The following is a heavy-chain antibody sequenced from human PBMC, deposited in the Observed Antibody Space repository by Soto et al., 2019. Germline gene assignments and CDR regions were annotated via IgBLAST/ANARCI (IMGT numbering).Heavy chain of an antibody. CDR2: IWYDGSIK. Sequence: QEQLVESGGGVVQPGQSLRLSCAASGFTFNTYGMHWVRQIPGKGLQWVAIIWYDGSIKYYADPVKGRFTISRDNSRNTLYLQMNSLRDEDTAVYYCARIDCTGNNCNPYYHYGMDVWGQGTTVTVSS. CDR3: ARIDCTGNNCNPYYHYGMDV. V-gene: IGHV3-33*01. D-gene: IGHD2-8*02. CDR1: GFTFNTYG. J-gene: IGHJ6*02.